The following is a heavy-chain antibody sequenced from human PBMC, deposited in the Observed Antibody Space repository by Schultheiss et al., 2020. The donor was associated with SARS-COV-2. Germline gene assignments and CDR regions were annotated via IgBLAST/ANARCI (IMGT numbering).Heavy chain of an antibody. J-gene: IGHJ4*02. CDR3: TRGDTYVWGSYRPSLFDY. CDR2: IRSKAYGGTT. V-gene: IGHV3-49*02. D-gene: IGHD3-16*02. Sequence: SWIRQSPGKGLEWVGFIRSKAYGGTTEYAASVKGRFTISRDDSKSIAYLQMNSLKTEDTAVYYCTRGDTYVWGSYRPSLFDYWGQGTLVTVSS.